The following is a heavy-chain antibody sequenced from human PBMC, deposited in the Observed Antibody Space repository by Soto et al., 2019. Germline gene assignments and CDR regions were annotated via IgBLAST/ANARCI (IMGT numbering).Heavy chain of an antibody. CDR1: GFTFSSYA. D-gene: IGHD6-13*01. Sequence: EVQLLESGGGLVQPGGSLRLSCAASGFTFSSYAMSWVRQAPGKGLEWVSAISGSGGSTYYADSVKGRFTISRDNSKNTLYLQMNSLRAEDTAVYYCAKDRMRIYAIAAAATDAFDIWGQGTMVTVSS. CDR3: AKDRMRIYAIAAAATDAFDI. CDR2: ISGSGGST. V-gene: IGHV3-23*01. J-gene: IGHJ3*02.